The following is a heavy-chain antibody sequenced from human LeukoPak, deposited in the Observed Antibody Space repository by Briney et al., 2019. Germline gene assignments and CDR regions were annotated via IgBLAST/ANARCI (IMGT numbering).Heavy chain of an antibody. J-gene: IGHJ4*02. CDR1: GFSLSTSGVG. Sequence: ESGPTLVKPTQTFTLTCTFSGFSLSTSGVGVGWIRQPPGKALEWLALIYWDDDKRYSPSLKSRLTITKDTSKNQVVLTMTNMDPVDTATYYCAHRRDTAMATFFDYWGQGTLVTVSS. D-gene: IGHD5-18*01. CDR2: IYWDDDK. V-gene: IGHV2-5*02. CDR3: AHRRDTAMATFFDY.